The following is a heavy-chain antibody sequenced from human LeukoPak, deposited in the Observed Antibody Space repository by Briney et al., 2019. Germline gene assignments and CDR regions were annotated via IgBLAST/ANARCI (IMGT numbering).Heavy chain of an antibody. Sequence: NPGGSLRLSCAASGFNLSSYEMNWVRQAPGKGLEWVSSISSSSAYIFYSDSVKGRFTISRDNAQSSLYLQMNSLRAGDTAVYYCARQAVARPFDLWGQGTMVAVSS. CDR2: ISSSSAYI. CDR1: GFNLSSYE. CDR3: ARQAVARPFDL. J-gene: IGHJ3*01. V-gene: IGHV3-21*06.